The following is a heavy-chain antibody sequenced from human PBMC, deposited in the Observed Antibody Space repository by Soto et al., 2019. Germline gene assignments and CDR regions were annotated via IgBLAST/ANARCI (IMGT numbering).Heavy chain of an antibody. Sequence: GGSLRLSCAASGFTFSRYGMHWVRQAPGKGLEWVTVIWYDGSNSYYADSVRGRFTISRDNSKNTLYLQMNSLRAEDTSVYYCARGHNGYADGMDVWGQGTTVTVSS. CDR3: ARGHNGYADGMDV. CDR1: GFTFSRYG. CDR2: IWYDGSNS. D-gene: IGHD5-12*01. V-gene: IGHV3-33*01. J-gene: IGHJ6*02.